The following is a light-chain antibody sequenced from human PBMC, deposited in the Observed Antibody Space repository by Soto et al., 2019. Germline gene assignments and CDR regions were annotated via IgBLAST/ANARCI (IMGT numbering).Light chain of an antibody. CDR1: QSINTY. J-gene: IGKJ1*01. CDR3: QQTYPTHWT. V-gene: IGKV1-39*01. CDR2: TSP. Sequence: DIQMTQSPSSLSASVGDKVTNTCRASQSINTYLSWYQKKPGEPPNLLLYTSPSLRSGVPSRFSGSGSGTDFTLTSSSLQPEDFATYYCQQTYPTHWTFGQGTKVEIK.